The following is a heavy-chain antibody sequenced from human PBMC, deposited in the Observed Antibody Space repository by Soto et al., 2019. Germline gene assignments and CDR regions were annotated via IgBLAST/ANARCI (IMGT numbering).Heavy chain of an antibody. CDR1: DVSITNSDYN. CDR2: IFHTGSA. CDR3: ATVRVRMTSIVFYFDS. V-gene: IGHV4-61*08. Sequence: SETLSLTCSVSDVSITNSDYNWSLIRQPPGEGLEWIGYIFHTGSANYKSSLRGRVTFSVDTSNNQFSLNLKSVTAADTAVYYCATVRVRMTSIVFYFDSWGQGSLVTVSS. J-gene: IGHJ4*02. D-gene: IGHD2-15*01.